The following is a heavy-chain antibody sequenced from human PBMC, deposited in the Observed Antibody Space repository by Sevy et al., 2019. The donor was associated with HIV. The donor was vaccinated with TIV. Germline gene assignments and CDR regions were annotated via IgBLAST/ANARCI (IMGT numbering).Heavy chain of an antibody. CDR3: AKRDLNDLFLIGS. D-gene: IGHD1-1*01. J-gene: IGHJ4*02. CDR1: GFTFSGYG. Sequence: GGSLRLSCATSGFTFSGYGMHWVRQAPGKGLEWLALISNDGSDTYYADSVRGRFTISRDNSKNTLSLLMTSLKPEDTAIYHCAKRDLNDLFLIGSWGQGTLVTVSS. V-gene: IGHV3-30*18. CDR2: ISNDGSDT.